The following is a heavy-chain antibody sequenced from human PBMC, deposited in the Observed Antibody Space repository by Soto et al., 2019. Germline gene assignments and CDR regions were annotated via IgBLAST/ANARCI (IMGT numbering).Heavy chain of an antibody. CDR2: MSYDGSNK. Sequence: GGSLRLSCAASGFTFSSYAMHWVRQAPGKGLEWVAVMSYDGSNKYYADSVKGRFTISRDNSKNTLYLQMNSLRAEDTAVYYCARASSGDYYYYYMDVWGKGTTVTVSS. D-gene: IGHD6-19*01. CDR1: GFTFSSYA. CDR3: ARASSGDYYYYYMDV. V-gene: IGHV3-30*04. J-gene: IGHJ6*03.